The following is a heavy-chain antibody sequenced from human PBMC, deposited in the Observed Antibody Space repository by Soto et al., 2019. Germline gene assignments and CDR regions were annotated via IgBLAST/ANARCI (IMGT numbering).Heavy chain of an antibody. CDR3: ARARMVRGIIYYYGMDV. V-gene: IGHV4-31*03. CDR1: GGSIRSDGNY. CDR2: IYYSGST. J-gene: IGHJ6*02. Sequence: QVQLQESGPGLVKSSQTLSLTCTVSGGSIRSDGNYWSWIRQHPGKGLEWIGYIYYSGSTYYNPSLKSRVTISVDTSKNQFSLKLNSVTAADTAVYYCARARMVRGIIYYYGMDVWGQGTTVTVSS. D-gene: IGHD3-10*01.